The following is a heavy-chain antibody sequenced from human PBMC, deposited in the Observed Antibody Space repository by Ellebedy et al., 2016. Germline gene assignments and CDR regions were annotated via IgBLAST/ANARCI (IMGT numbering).Heavy chain of an antibody. Sequence: GESLKISXVASGFKFSVYDIYWVRQATGQGLEWVSSIDIAGNTYYAGSVKGRFTISRDRAKNSVYLQMDSLTAEDTALYYCTRADQSDDSFDIWGQGTMVTVSS. J-gene: IGHJ3*02. CDR3: TRADQSDDSFDI. CDR1: GFKFSVYD. CDR2: IDIAGNT. D-gene: IGHD2-2*01. V-gene: IGHV3-13*01.